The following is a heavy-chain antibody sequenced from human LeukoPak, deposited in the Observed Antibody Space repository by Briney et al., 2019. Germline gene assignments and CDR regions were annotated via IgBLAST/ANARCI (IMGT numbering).Heavy chain of an antibody. Sequence: GGSLRLSCAASGFTFSSYYINWVRQAPGKGLEWVSSISGSSSYIYYADSVKGRFTISRDNAKNSLYLQMNSLRDEDTAVYYCARSYDYWGQGTLVTVSS. V-gene: IGHV3-21*01. J-gene: IGHJ4*02. CDR3: ARSYDY. CDR2: ISGSSSYI. CDR1: GFTFSSYY.